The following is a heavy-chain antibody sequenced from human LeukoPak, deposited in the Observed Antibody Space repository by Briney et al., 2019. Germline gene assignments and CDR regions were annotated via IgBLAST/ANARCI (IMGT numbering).Heavy chain of an antibody. V-gene: IGHV4-4*07. J-gene: IGHJ6*03. D-gene: IGHD6-19*01. CDR2: IYTSGST. CDR3: ARVQWLVRSAYYYYYMDV. CDR1: GGSISSYY. Sequence: SETLSLTCTVSGGSISSYYWSWIRQPAGKGLEWIGRIYTSGSTNYNPSLKSRVTMSVDTSKNQFSLKLSSVTAAGTAVYYCARVQWLVRSAYYYYYMDVWGKGTTVTVSS.